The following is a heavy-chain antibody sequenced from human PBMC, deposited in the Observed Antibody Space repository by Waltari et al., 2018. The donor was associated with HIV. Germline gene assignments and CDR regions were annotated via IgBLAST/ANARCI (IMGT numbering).Heavy chain of an antibody. J-gene: IGHJ5*02. V-gene: IGHV2-26*01. CDR3: ARIHGRQWLREFWFDP. CDR1: GFSLSNARMG. CDR2: IFSNDEK. D-gene: IGHD6-19*01. Sequence: QVTLKESGPVLVKPTETLTLTCTVSGFSLSNARMGVSWIRQPPGKALEWLAHIFSNDEKSYSTSLKSRLTISKDTSKSQVVLTMTNMDPVDTATYYCARIHGRQWLREFWFDPWGQGTLVTVSS.